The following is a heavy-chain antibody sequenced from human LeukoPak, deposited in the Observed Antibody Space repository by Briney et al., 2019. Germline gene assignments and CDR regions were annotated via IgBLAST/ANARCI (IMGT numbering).Heavy chain of an antibody. D-gene: IGHD3-22*01. CDR2: IIPILGIA. Sequence: EASVKVSCKASGGTFSSYTISWVRQAPGQGLECMGRIIPILGIANYAQKFQGRVTITADKSTSTAYMELSSLRSEDTAVYYCARDHDYYDSSGPPSWGQGTLVTVSS. CDR3: ARDHDYYDSSGPPS. CDR1: GGTFSSYT. J-gene: IGHJ5*02. V-gene: IGHV1-69*04.